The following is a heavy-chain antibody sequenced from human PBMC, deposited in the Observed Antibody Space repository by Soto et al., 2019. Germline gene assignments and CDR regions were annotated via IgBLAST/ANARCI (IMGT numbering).Heavy chain of an antibody. CDR1: DTSISSYY. V-gene: IGHV4-59*01. J-gene: IGHJ4*02. Sequence: VQLQESGPGLVKPSETLSLTCTVSDTSISSYYWSWIRQPPGKGLEWIANIHYSGTTNYNPSLASRVTLSVDTSKNQFSLKMTSVTAADRAMYFCARYYSYAIDYWGRGTLVTVSS. CDR2: IHYSGTT. D-gene: IGHD2-8*01. CDR3: ARYYSYAIDY.